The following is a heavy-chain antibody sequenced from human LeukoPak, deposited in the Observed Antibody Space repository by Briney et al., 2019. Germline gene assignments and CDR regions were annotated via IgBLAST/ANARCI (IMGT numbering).Heavy chain of an antibody. CDR2: IYYTGTT. CDR3: ARRGGLNRGYWYFDL. Sequence: SETLSLTCTVSGDPIRSSYWSWIRQPPGKGLEWIGYIYYTGTTTYNPSPKSRVTISVDTSKNQFPLNLSSVTAADTAVYYCARRGGLNRGYWYFDLWGRGALVTVSS. V-gene: IGHV4-59*01. CDR1: GDPIRSSY. J-gene: IGHJ2*01. D-gene: IGHD3-16*01.